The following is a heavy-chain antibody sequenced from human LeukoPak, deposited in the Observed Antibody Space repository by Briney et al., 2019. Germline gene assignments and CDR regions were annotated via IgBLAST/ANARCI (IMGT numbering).Heavy chain of an antibody. CDR1: SGSISGYY. CDR3: ARFWNYSLEY. J-gene: IGHJ4*02. V-gene: IGHV4-4*07. D-gene: IGHD1-7*01. Sequence: SETLSLSCAVSSGSISGYYWSWMRQPAGKALEWIGRIYATGRTTYNPSLKTRVTMSVDTSKNQFSLRLSSVNAADTAIYYCARFWNYSLEYWGQGALVTVSS. CDR2: IYATGRT.